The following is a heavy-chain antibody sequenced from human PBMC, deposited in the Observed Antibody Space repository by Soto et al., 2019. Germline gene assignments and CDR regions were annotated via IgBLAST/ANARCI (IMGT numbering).Heavy chain of an antibody. J-gene: IGHJ4*02. V-gene: IGHV1-18*01. CDR2: ISPYNNNT. CDR3: ARTGGDCTQGVCYDY. CDR1: GYIFIYYG. D-gene: IGHD2-8*01. Sequence: ASVKVTCKAPGYIFIYYGISWMRQAPGQGLEWMGWISPYNNNTHYKQSPLGRVTVTRDTSTSTAYMELRSLRSDDTAVYYCARTGGDCTQGVCYDYWGQGTLVTVSS.